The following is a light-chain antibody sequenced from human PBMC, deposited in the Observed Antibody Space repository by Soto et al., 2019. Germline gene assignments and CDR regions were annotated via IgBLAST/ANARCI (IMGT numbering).Light chain of an antibody. Sequence: EIVFTQSPAPLFFSPGERATPSRRASQSVSSYLAWYQQKPGQAPRLLIYDASNRATGIPARFSGSGSGTDFTLTISSLQPEDFATYYCHQSYSAPWTFGQGTKVDIK. CDR3: HQSYSAPWT. V-gene: IGKV3-11*01. J-gene: IGKJ1*01. CDR2: DAS. CDR1: QSVSSY.